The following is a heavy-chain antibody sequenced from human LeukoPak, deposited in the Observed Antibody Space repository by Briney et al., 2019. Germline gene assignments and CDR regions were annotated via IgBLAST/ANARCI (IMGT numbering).Heavy chain of an antibody. J-gene: IGHJ3*02. V-gene: IGHV3-66*01. CDR3: ASRKAAAGTQLNSDAFDI. CDR2: IYSGGST. D-gene: IGHD6-13*01. Sequence: GGSLRLSCAAFGFTVSSNYMSWVRQAPGKGLEWVSVIYSGGSTYYADSVKGRFTISRDNSKNTLYLQMNSLRAEDTAVYYCASRKAAAGTQLNSDAFDIWGQGTMVTVSS. CDR1: GFTVSSNY.